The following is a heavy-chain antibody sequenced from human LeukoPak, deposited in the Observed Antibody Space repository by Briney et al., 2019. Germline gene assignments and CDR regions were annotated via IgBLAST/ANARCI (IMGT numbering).Heavy chain of an antibody. Sequence: SETLSLTCAVYGGSFSGYYWSWIRQPPGKGLEWIGEINHSGSTNYNPSLKSRVTISVDTSKNQFSLKLSSVTAADTAVYYCARGRPGHYYGSGRSDYWGQGTPVTVSS. CDR1: GGSFSGYY. D-gene: IGHD3-10*01. CDR3: ARGRPGHYYGSGRSDY. CDR2: INHSGST. J-gene: IGHJ4*02. V-gene: IGHV4-34*01.